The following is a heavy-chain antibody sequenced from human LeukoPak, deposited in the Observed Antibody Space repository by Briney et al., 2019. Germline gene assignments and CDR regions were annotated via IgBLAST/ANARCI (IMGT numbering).Heavy chain of an antibody. Sequence: GGSLRLSCKASGFTFSSYWMHWVRQIPGKGLAWVSRINGDGSDTNSADSVKGRFTISRDNAKNTLYLQMNSLRAEDTAVYYCVRGLGSGYSYAYGVYWGQGTLVTVSS. J-gene: IGHJ4*02. CDR1: GFTFSSYW. V-gene: IGHV3-74*01. D-gene: IGHD5-18*01. CDR3: VRGLGSGYSYAYGVY. CDR2: INGDGSDT.